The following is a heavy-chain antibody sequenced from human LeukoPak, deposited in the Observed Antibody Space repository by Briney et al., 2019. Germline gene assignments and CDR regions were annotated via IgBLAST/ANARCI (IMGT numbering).Heavy chain of an antibody. D-gene: IGHD2-2*01. CDR3: ARDGTRTNYDY. J-gene: IGHJ4*02. CDR2: INPNTGDT. Sequence: ASVKVSCKASAYTFTAYYIHWVRQAPAQGLEWMGWINPNTGDTSFAQEFQGRVTMTRDTSISTAYLELSSLSSDDTAVYYCARDGTRTNYDYWGQGTLVTVSS. CDR1: AYTFTAYY. V-gene: IGHV1-2*02.